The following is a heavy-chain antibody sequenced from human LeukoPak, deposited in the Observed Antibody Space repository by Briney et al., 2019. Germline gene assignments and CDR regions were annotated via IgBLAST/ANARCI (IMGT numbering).Heavy chain of an antibody. CDR1: GFTFSSYS. CDR2: IRTNGRDT. D-gene: IGHD2-15*01. V-gene: IGHV3-23*01. J-gene: IGHJ5*02. Sequence: PGGSLRLSCAASGFTFSSYSMSWVRQSPGKGLEWVSNIRTNGRDTYYADAVKGRFNISRDNSKNTLYLEMNSLRAEDTAVYYCATGGYTTWFDPWGQGTLVTVSS. CDR3: ATGGYTTWFDP.